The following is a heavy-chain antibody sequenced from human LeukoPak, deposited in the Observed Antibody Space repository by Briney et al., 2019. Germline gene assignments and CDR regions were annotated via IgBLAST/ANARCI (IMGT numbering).Heavy chain of an antibody. CDR3: ARGKVAYDA. CDR2: IRSSDNTI. CDR1: GFTFSDYY. J-gene: IGHJ5*02. Sequence: GGFLRLSCAASGFTFSDYYMSWIRQAPGKGLEWLSYIRSSDNTIYYADSVKGRFTISRDNAKSSLYLQMNGLRAEDTAVYYCARGKVAYDAWGQGTLVTVSS. V-gene: IGHV3-11*01.